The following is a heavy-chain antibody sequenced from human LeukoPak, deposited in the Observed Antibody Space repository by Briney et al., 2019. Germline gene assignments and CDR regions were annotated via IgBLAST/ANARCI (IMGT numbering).Heavy chain of an antibody. CDR3: ARLVAVAGLNWFDP. CDR2: MNPNSGNT. V-gene: IGHV1-8*01. D-gene: IGHD6-19*01. J-gene: IGHJ5*02. CDR1: GYTFTSYD. Sequence: ASVKVSCKASGYTFTSYDINWVRQATGQGLEWMGWMNPNSGNTGYAQKFQGRVTMTRNTSISTAYMELSSLRSEDTAVYYCARLVAVAGLNWFDPWGQGTLVTVSS.